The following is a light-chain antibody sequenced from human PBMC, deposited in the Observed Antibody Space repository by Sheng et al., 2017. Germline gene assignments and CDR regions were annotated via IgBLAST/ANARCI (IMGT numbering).Light chain of an antibody. CDR1: QDISNH. CDR3: QQYNTFPWT. V-gene: IGKV1-16*02. Sequence: DIQMTQSPSSLSASVGDRVIISCRTSQDISNHLAWFQQKPGKGPKSLIFAASRLQSGVPSKFSGSGAGTDFTLTISGLQPEDFATYYCQQYNTFPWTFGQGTRVE. CDR2: AAS. J-gene: IGKJ1*01.